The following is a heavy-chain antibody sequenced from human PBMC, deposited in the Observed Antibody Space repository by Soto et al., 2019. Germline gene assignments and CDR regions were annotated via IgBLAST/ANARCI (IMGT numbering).Heavy chain of an antibody. CDR3: ARGQEVGAHFFDS. Sequence: PGGSLRLPCEASGFTFSVFDMHWVRQPTGKGLEWVSTIGTAGDTYYAVSVKGRFTISRDNAKNSLSLQMNSLRAGDTAVYFCARGQEVGAHFFDSWGQGTQVTVSS. CDR1: GFTFSVFD. CDR2: IGTAGDT. D-gene: IGHD2-15*01. V-gene: IGHV3-13*01. J-gene: IGHJ4*02.